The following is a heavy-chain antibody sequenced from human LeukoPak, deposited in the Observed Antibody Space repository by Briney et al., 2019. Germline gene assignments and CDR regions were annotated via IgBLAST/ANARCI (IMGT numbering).Heavy chain of an antibody. CDR2: MYSRGSS. V-gene: IGHV3-66*03. D-gene: IGHD1-26*01. J-gene: IGHJ4*02. CDR3: ARGQVVGVQGDF. Sequence: GGALRLSCMESGFTVGNNTMSGVRPAPGRGLEWVALMYSRGSSHTADSVRGGFTISRDSTKRTGYLQMKSVRAEDTAQYYCARGQVVGVQGDFWGQGTLVTVSS. CDR1: GFTVGNNT.